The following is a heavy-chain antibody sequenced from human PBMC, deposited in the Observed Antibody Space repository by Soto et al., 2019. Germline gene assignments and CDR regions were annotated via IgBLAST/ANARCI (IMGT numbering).Heavy chain of an antibody. D-gene: IGHD3-3*01. V-gene: IGHV4-39*01. CDR3: ARTLDYVFWSGQRYYYDGMDV. CDR1: AGSISSSSYH. J-gene: IGHJ6*02. CDR2: IYYSGST. Sequence: SETLRLTCTVSAGSISSSSYHWGWICQPPGKGLERIGSIYYSGSTYYNPSLKSRATISVHTPKNQFSLKLSSVTAADTAVYYCARTLDYVFWSGQRYYYDGMDVWGQGNTVT.